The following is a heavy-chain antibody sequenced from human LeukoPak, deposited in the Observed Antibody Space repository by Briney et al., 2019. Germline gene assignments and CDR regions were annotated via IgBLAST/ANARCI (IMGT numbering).Heavy chain of an antibody. V-gene: IGHV4-39*01. CDR1: GGSISTSGRY. D-gene: IGHD3-3*01. J-gene: IGHJ4*02. CDR3: ARNTPYIDFWSGFFTPFDH. Sequence: PSETLSLTCTVSGGSISTSGRYWGWIRQPPGKGLEWIGSMYDGGNAQYNPSLKSRVSMSVDTSKNQFSLKLTSVTAADTAVFYCARNTPYIDFWSGFFTPFDHWGQGILVTVSS. CDR2: MYDGGNA.